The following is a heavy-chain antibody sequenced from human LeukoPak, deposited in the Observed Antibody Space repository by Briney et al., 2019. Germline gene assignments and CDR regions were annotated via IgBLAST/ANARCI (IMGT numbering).Heavy chain of an antibody. CDR1: RGSIRTDY. J-gene: IGHJ4*02. Sequence: SETLSLTCTVSRGSIRTDYWSWIRQPPGKGLEWIAFVHYSGTTNYNPSLKSRVTISVDTSKSQFSLKLSSVTAADTAVYYCARGGASSKFFDYWGQGALVTVSS. V-gene: IGHV4-59*01. CDR2: VHYSGTT. CDR3: ARGGASSKFFDY. D-gene: IGHD6-6*01.